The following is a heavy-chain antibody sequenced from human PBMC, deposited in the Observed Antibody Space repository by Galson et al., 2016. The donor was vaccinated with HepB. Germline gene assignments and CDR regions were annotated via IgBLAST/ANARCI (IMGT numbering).Heavy chain of an antibody. V-gene: IGHV3-30-3*01. J-gene: IGHJ4*02. CDR2: LSYDANTE. D-gene: IGHD2-21*01. CDR1: GFRFSHYA. CDR3: AKARWGWYYFDS. Sequence: SLRLSCAASGFRFSHYAMHWVRQAPGKGLEWLASLSYDANTEHYADSVKGRFTISRDNSKNTLFLRMNGLTTEDTAIYFCAKARWGWYYFDSWGQGALVTVSS.